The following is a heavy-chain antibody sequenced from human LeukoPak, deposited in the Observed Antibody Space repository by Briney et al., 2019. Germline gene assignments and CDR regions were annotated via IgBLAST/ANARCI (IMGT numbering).Heavy chain of an antibody. D-gene: IGHD6-13*01. V-gene: IGHV3-33*01. J-gene: IGHJ3*02. CDR3: ARDSSSSWYEALDI. CDR1: GFTFSSYG. Sequence: GRSLRLSCAASGFTFSSYGMHWVRQAPGKGLEWVTVIWHDGTNTYFADSVKGRFTISRDNSKDTVYLQMNSLRAEDTAVYFCARDSSSSWYEALDIWGRGTMVTVSS. CDR2: IWHDGTNT.